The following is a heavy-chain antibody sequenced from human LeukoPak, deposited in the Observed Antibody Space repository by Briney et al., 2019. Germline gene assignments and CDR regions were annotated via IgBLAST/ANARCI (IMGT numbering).Heavy chain of an antibody. V-gene: IGHV4-59*01. CDR2: IYYSGST. J-gene: IGHJ4*02. CDR3: ARLASGYDD. Sequence: SETLSLTCIVSGGSISSYYWNWIRQPPGKGLEWIGYIYYSGSTNYNPSLKSRVTISIDTSKNQFSLKLSSVTAADTAVYYCARLASGYDDWGQGTLVTVSS. CDR1: GGSISSYY. D-gene: IGHD5-12*01.